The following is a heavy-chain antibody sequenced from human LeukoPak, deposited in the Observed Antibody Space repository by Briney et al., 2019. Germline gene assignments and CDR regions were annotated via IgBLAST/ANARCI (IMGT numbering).Heavy chain of an antibody. V-gene: IGHV3-30-3*01. J-gene: IGHJ5*02. CDR3: ARGGYSSGWYSTTLYNWFDP. CDR2: ISYDGSNK. CDR1: GFTFSSYA. D-gene: IGHD6-19*01. Sequence: GGSLRLSCAASGFTFSSYAMHWVRQAPGKGLEWVAVISYDGSNKYYADSVKGRFTISGDNSKNTLYLQMNSLRAEDTAVYYCARGGYSSGWYSTTLYNWFDPWGQGTLVTVSS.